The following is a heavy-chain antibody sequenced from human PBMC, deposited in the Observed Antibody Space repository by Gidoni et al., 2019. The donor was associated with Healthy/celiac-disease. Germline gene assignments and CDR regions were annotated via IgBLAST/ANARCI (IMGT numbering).Heavy chain of an antibody. D-gene: IGHD6-6*01. CDR1: GFTFSSYA. CDR3: AKDHLEYSSSSHFDY. V-gene: IGHV3-23*01. Sequence: EVQLLESGGGLVQPGGSLRLSCAASGFTFSSYAMSWVRQAPGKGLEWVSAISGSGGRTYYADSVKGRFTISRDNSKNTLYLQMNSLRAEDTAVYYCAKDHLEYSSSSHFDYWGQGTLVTVSS. CDR2: ISGSGGRT. J-gene: IGHJ4*02.